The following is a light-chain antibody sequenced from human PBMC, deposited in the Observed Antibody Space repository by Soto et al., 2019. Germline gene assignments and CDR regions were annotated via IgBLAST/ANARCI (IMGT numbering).Light chain of an antibody. CDR1: QSISGY. Sequence: DIQMTQSPSSLSASVGDRVTITCRASQSISGYLNWYQQKPGKAPALLIFGASILGSGVPSRFSGGGSGTDFTLTISSLQPEEYATYYCQQTHSTPGTFGQGTKVDI. V-gene: IGKV1-39*01. CDR2: GAS. J-gene: IGKJ1*01. CDR3: QQTHSTPGT.